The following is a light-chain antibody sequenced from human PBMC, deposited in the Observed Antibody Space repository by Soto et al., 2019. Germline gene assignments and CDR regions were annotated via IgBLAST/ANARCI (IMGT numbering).Light chain of an antibody. Sequence: DIQMTQSPSSVSASVGDRVTITCRASQGISNWLAWYQQKPGKAPKLLIYAASNLQSGVPSRFSGGGSGTDFTFTITSLQPEDFATYYCQQANSPFTFGPGTKLDIK. J-gene: IGKJ3*01. CDR2: AAS. CDR3: QQANSPFT. CDR1: QGISNW. V-gene: IGKV1-12*01.